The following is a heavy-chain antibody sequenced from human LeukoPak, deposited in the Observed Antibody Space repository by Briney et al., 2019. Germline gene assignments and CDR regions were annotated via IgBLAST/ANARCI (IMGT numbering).Heavy chain of an antibody. Sequence: SETLSLTCTVSGGSISSYYWSWIRQPPGKGLEWIGYIYYSGSTNYNPSLKSRVTISVDTSKNQFSLKLSSVTAADTAVYYCARHRERWNDGASWFDPWGQGTLVTVSS. J-gene: IGHJ5*02. D-gene: IGHD1-1*01. V-gene: IGHV4-59*08. CDR2: IYYSGST. CDR3: ARHRERWNDGASWFDP. CDR1: GGSISSYY.